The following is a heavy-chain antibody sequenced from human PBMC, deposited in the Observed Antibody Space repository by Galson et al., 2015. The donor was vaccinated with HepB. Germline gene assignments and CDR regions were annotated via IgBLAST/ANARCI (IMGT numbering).Heavy chain of an antibody. CDR3: ARGSSGYVDY. CDR2: IIPIFGTA. CDR1: GGTFSSYA. D-gene: IGHD3-22*01. Sequence: SVKVSCKASGGTFSSYAISWVRQAPGQGLEWVGGIIPIFGTANYAQKFQGRVTITADESTSTAYMELRSLRSDDTAVYYCARGSSGYVDYWGQGTLVTVSS. V-gene: IGHV1-69*13. J-gene: IGHJ4*02.